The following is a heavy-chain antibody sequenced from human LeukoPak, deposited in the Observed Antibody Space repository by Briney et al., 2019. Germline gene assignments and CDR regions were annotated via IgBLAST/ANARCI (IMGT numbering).Heavy chain of an antibody. D-gene: IGHD3-22*01. CDR3: ARSPKYYDSSGYYEADAFDI. J-gene: IGHJ3*02. Sequence: PGGSLRLSCAASGLTFSSYAMNWVRQAPGKGLEWVSAISGSGGNTYYADSVKGRFTISRDNAKNSLYVQMNSLRAEDTAVYYCARSPKYYDSSGYYEADAFDIWGQGTMVTVSS. CDR2: ISGSGGNT. CDR1: GLTFSSYA. V-gene: IGHV3-23*01.